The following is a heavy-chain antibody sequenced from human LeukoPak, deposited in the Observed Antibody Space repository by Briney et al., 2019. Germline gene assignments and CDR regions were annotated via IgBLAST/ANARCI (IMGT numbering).Heavy chain of an antibody. V-gene: IGHV3-23*01. D-gene: IGHD2-2*03. Sequence: PGGSLRLSCAASGFTFSSYAMSWVRQAPGKGLEWVSGISGSGPYTFYADSVKGRFTISRDSSKNTLSLQMNSLRAEDTALYYCSKHGYCSGISCFCDCWGQGTLVTVSS. CDR3: SKHGYCSGISCFCDC. CDR2: ISGSGPYT. J-gene: IGHJ4*02. CDR1: GFTFSSYA.